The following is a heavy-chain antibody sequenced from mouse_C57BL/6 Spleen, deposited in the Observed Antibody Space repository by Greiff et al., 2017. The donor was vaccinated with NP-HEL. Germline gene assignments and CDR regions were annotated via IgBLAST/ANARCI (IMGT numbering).Heavy chain of an antibody. Sequence: VQLQQSGPELVKPGASVKISCKASGYAFSSSWMNWVKQRPGKGLEWIGRIYPGDGDTNYNGKFKGKATLTADKSSSTAYMQLSSLTSEDSAVYFCARSWEGYFDYWGQGTTLTVSS. V-gene: IGHV1-82*01. CDR2: IYPGDGDT. D-gene: IGHD4-1*01. CDR1: GYAFSSSW. CDR3: ARSWEGYFDY. J-gene: IGHJ2*01.